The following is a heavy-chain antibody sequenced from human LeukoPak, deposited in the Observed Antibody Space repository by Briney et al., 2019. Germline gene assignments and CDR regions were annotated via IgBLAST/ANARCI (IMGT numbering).Heavy chain of an antibody. D-gene: IGHD4-11*01. CDR2: IWYDGSNT. Sequence: GGSLRLSCAASGFTFSSYWMSWVRQAPGKGLEWVAVIWYDGSNTYYADSVKGRFTIPRDNSKNTLYLQMNSLRAEDTAVYYCASLLQGDGMDVWGKGTTVTVSS. CDR3: ASLLQGDGMDV. CDR1: GFTFSSYW. J-gene: IGHJ6*04. V-gene: IGHV3-33*08.